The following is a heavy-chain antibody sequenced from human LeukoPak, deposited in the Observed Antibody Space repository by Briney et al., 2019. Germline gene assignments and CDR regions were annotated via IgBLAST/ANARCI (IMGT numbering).Heavy chain of an antibody. D-gene: IGHD3-22*01. CDR2: ISGSGGST. Sequence: GGSLRLSCAASGFTFSSYAMSWVRQAPEKGLEWVSAISGSGGSTYYADSVKGRFTISRDNSKKTLYLQMYSLRAEDTAVYYCAKGEYYYDSSGYSIGFWGQGTLVTVSS. V-gene: IGHV3-23*01. CDR3: AKGEYYYDSSGYSIGF. CDR1: GFTFSSYA. J-gene: IGHJ4*02.